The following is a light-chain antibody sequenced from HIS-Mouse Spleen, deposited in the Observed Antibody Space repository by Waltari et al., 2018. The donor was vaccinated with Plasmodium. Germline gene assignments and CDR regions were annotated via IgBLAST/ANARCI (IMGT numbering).Light chain of an antibody. Sequence: SYELTQPPSVSVSPGQTPRITCPGDALQKKYAHWYQQKSGQAPVLVIYEDSKRPSGIPERFSGSSSGTMATLTISGAQVEDEADYYCYSTDSSGNHRVFGGGTKLTVL. V-gene: IGLV3-10*01. CDR2: EDS. CDR1: ALQKKY. J-gene: IGLJ3*02. CDR3: YSTDSSGNHRV.